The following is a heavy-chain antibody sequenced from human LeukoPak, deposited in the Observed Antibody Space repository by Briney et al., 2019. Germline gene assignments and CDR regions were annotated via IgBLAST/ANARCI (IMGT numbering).Heavy chain of an antibody. CDR3: ARTYYDFWSGYYGSDAFDI. D-gene: IGHD3-3*01. J-gene: IGHJ3*02. CDR1: GYTFTSYD. Sequence: ASVKVSCKASGYTFTSYDINWVRQATGQGLEWMGWMNPNSGSTGYAQKFQGRVTITRNTSISTAYMELSSLRSEDTAVYYCARTYYDFWSGYYGSDAFDIWGQGTMVTVSS. CDR2: MNPNSGST. V-gene: IGHV1-8*03.